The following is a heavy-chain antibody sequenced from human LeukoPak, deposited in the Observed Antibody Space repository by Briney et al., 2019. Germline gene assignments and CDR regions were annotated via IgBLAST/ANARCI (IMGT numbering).Heavy chain of an antibody. CDR1: GYSISSGYY. CDR2: NYHSGST. Sequence: SETLSLTCTVSGYSISSGYYWCCIRQPPGKGLWWIGSNYHSGSTYYNASLKRQVSISIDTSNHQFSLRLTSVTAADTAVYYCARLTGSGLFILPGGQGTLVTVSS. CDR3: ARLTGSGLFILP. D-gene: IGHD3/OR15-3a*01. V-gene: IGHV4-38-2*02. J-gene: IGHJ4*02.